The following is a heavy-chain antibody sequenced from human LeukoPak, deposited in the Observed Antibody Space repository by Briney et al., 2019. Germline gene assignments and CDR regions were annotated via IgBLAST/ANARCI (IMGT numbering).Heavy chain of an antibody. J-gene: IGHJ4*02. D-gene: IGHD6-19*01. CDR3: ARGHSSGWDAEVDY. CDR1: GYTFTSYD. V-gene: IGHV1-8*01. CDR2: MNPNSGNT. Sequence: ASVKVSCKASGYTFTSYDINWVRQATGQGLEWMGWMNPNSGNTGYAQKFQGRVTMTRNTSISTAYMELSSLRSEDTAVYYCARGHSSGWDAEVDYWGQGTLVTVSS.